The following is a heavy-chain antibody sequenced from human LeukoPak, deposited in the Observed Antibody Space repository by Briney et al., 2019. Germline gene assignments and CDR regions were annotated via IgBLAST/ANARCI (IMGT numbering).Heavy chain of an antibody. CDR2: IIPIFGTA. Sequence: ASVKVSCKASGGTFSSYAISWVRQAPGQGLEWMGGIIPIFGTANYAQKFQGRVTITTAESTSTAYMELSSLRSEDTAVYYCARDPRYCSGGSCYLYWGQGTLVTVSS. CDR3: ARDPRYCSGGSCYLY. CDR1: GGTFSSYA. D-gene: IGHD2-15*01. V-gene: IGHV1-69*05. J-gene: IGHJ4*02.